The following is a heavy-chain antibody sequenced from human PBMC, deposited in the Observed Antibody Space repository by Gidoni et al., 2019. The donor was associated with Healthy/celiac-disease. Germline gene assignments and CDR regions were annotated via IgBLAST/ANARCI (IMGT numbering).Heavy chain of an antibody. D-gene: IGHD2-15*01. V-gene: IGHV3-53*01. CDR3: ASSPQYCSGGSWRGCYSLY. CDR1: GFPVSSNY. Sequence: EVQLVESGGGLIQPGGSLRLSCAASGFPVSSNYMSWVRQAPGKGLEWVSVIYSGGSTYYADSVKGRFTISRDNSKNTLYLQMNSLRAEDTAVYYCASSPQYCSGGSWRGCYSLYWGQGTLVTVSS. CDR2: IYSGGST. J-gene: IGHJ4*02.